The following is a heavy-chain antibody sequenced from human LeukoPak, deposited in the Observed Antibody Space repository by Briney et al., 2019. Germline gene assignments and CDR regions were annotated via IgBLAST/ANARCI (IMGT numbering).Heavy chain of an antibody. D-gene: IGHD6-13*01. Sequence: GASVKVSCKASGYTFTGYYMHWVRQAPGQGLEWMGWINPNSGGTNYAQKFQGWVTMTRDTSISTAYMELSRLRSDDTAVYHCARGFDSSSWMSSEGDAEYFQHWGQGTLVTVSS. J-gene: IGHJ1*01. V-gene: IGHV1-2*04. CDR1: GYTFTGYY. CDR2: INPNSGGT. CDR3: ARGFDSSSWMSSEGDAEYFQH.